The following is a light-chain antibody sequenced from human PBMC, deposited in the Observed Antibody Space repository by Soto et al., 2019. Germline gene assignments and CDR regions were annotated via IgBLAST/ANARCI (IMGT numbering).Light chain of an antibody. J-gene: IGKJ1*01. CDR1: QSVSSN. V-gene: IGKV3-15*01. CDR3: QQYNNWWT. CDR2: GAS. Sequence: EIVMTQSPATLSVSPGERATLSCRASQSVSSNLAWYQQKPGQAPRLLIYGASTRATGIPARFSGSRSGTEFTLTISSLQSEDLAVYYCQQYNNWWTFGQGTKVEIK.